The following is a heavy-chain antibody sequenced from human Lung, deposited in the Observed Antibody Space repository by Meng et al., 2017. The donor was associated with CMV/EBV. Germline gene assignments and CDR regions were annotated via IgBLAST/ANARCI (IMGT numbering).Heavy chain of an antibody. Sequence: XVXVSXXASGGTFSSYAISWVRQAPGQGLEWMGGIIPIFGTANYAQKFQGRVTITTDESTSTAYMELSSLRSEDTAVYYCAGGYCSSTSCYNVYGMDVWGQGTXVTVSS. CDR2: IIPIFGTA. J-gene: IGHJ6*02. D-gene: IGHD2-2*02. CDR1: GGTFSSYA. V-gene: IGHV1-69*05. CDR3: AGGYCSSTSCYNVYGMDV.